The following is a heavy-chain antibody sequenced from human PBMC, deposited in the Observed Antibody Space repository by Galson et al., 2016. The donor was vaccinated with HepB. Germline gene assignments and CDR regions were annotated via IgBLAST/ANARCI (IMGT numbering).Heavy chain of an antibody. V-gene: IGHV1-18*01. Sequence: SVKVSCKASGYTFSRYGINWVRQAPGQGPEWMGWISVSNGKTEHAQKFQDRVTMTTDTSTTTGYMELRRLTSDDTAVYYCARGEDGADYGMDVWGQGTTVTVSS. CDR1: GYTFSRYG. J-gene: IGHJ6*02. CDR2: ISVSNGKT. CDR3: ARGEDGADYGMDV. D-gene: IGHD1-26*01.